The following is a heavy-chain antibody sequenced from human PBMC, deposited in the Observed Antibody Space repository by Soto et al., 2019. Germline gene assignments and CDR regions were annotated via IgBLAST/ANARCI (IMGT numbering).Heavy chain of an antibody. J-gene: IGHJ3*02. V-gene: IGHV4-30-4*01. Sequence: ELQESGPGLVQPSQSLSLTCTVSGGSFSSADSYWSWIRQPPGKGLEWIGYIFYTGSTFYNPSIKSRLTISIDTSKSQFSLKLSSVTVADTAVYYCARAAGGAAFDIWGQGTMVTVSS. D-gene: IGHD6-13*01. CDR3: ARAAGGAAFDI. CDR1: GGSFSSADSY. CDR2: IFYTGST.